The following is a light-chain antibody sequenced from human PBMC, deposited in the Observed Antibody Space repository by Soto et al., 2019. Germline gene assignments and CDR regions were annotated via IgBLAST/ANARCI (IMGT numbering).Light chain of an antibody. CDR2: DAS. J-gene: IGKJ3*01. CDR1: QSISSW. Sequence: DIQMTQSPSTLSASVGDSVTITCRASQSISSWLAWFQQKPGKAPKLLIYDASSLESGVPSRFSGSGSGTDFTLTISSLQPEDFATYYCQQFNNYRHGTFGPGTKVDIK. CDR3: QQFNNYRHGT. V-gene: IGKV1-5*01.